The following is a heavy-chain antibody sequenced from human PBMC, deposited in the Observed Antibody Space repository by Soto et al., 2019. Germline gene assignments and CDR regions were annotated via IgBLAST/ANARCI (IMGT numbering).Heavy chain of an antibody. Sequence: PGGSLRLSCAASGFTFSSYWMNWVRQAPGKGLEWVANIKQDGSEKYYADSVKGRFTISRDDAKNSLYLQMNSLRVEDTAVYYCAGVYDILTSAWLDPWGQGTLVTVSS. CDR2: IKQDGSEK. CDR1: GFTFSSYW. V-gene: IGHV3-7*03. CDR3: AGVYDILTSAWLDP. J-gene: IGHJ5*02. D-gene: IGHD3-9*01.